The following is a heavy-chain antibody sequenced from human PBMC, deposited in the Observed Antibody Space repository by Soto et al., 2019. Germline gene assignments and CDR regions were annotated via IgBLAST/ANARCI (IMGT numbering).Heavy chain of an antibody. J-gene: IGHJ5*02. D-gene: IGHD3-10*01. Sequence: QITLKESGPTLVKPTQTLTLTCTFSGFSLSTSGVGVGWIRQPPGKALEWLALIYWDDDKRYSPSLKSRLTITKDTSKNQVVLTMTNMDPVDTATYYCALTYYGSGSYYNVRWFAPWGQGTLVPVSS. CDR2: IYWDDDK. CDR3: ALTYYGSGSYYNVRWFAP. V-gene: IGHV2-5*02. CDR1: GFSLSTSGVG.